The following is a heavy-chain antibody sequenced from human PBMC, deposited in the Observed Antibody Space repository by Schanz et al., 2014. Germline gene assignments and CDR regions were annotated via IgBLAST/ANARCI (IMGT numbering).Heavy chain of an antibody. Sequence: EVQLVESGGGLVQPGKSLRLSCAASGFTFDKYAMHWVRQAPGKGLEWVSNIPWNGAAIGYAGSVRGRFTISRDSAKNSLYLQMNSLRPEDTALYYCAKGSRSGSKVMDVWGKGTTVTVSS. CDR1: GFTFDKYA. CDR2: IPWNGAAI. J-gene: IGHJ6*03. D-gene: IGHD3-10*01. V-gene: IGHV3-9*01. CDR3: AKGSRSGSKVMDV.